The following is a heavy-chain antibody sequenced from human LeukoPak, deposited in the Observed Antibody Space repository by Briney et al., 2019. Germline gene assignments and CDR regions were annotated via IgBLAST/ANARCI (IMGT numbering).Heavy chain of an antibody. J-gene: IGHJ3*02. CDR1: GGSVTYTNYY. V-gene: IGHV4-39*01. D-gene: IGHD3-22*01. CDR3: ARAYYYDSSGYARRAFDI. CDR2: IYYNGKT. Sequence: SETLSLTCTVSGGSVTYTNYYWGWIRQPPGKGLQWIGVIYYNGKTYYNPSLKSRVTVAVDTSKNQFSLKLSSVTAADTAVYYCARAYYYDSSGYARRAFDIWGQGTWSPSLQ.